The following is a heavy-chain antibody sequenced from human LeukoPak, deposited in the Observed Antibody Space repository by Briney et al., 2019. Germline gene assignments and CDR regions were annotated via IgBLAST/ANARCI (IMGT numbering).Heavy chain of an antibody. CDR1: GGSISTYY. CDR2: ISNGGST. V-gene: IGHV4-59*01. CDR3: VRLQPNTGEWAFDI. Sequence: PSETLSLTCTVSGGSISTYYWSWIRQPPGEGLEWIGYISNGGSTKYNPSLKSRVTISGDTSKNQLSLKLSSVTAADTAVYHCVRLQPNTGEWAFDIWGQGTMVSVCS. J-gene: IGHJ3*02. D-gene: IGHD1-1*01.